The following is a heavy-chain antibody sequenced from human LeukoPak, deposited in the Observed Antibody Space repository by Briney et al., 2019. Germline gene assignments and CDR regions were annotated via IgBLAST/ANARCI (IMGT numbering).Heavy chain of an antibody. CDR3: AKVLILSGVFYFDY. Sequence: GGSLRLSCAASGFTFSSYAMSWVRQAPGKGLEWVSAISGGGGSTYYADSVKGRFTISRDNSKNTLYLQMNSLRAEDTAVYYCAKVLILSGVFYFDYWGQGTLVTVSS. D-gene: IGHD7-27*01. CDR1: GFTFSSYA. V-gene: IGHV3-23*01. J-gene: IGHJ4*02. CDR2: ISGGGGST.